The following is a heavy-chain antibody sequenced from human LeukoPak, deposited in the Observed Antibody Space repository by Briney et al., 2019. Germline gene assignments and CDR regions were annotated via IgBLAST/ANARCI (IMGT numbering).Heavy chain of an antibody. Sequence: AAVKVSCKGSGYTFNNYGISWVRQGPGQRLEWMGWISAYNGDTRYAQKLQGRVTMTTDTSTNTAYMEVRSMPSDDTAVYYCARDFSNTSGFTAVVAYWGQGTLVTVSS. J-gene: IGHJ4*02. CDR2: ISAYNGDT. CDR3: ARDFSNTSGFTAVVAY. D-gene: IGHD3-22*01. V-gene: IGHV1-18*01. CDR1: GYTFNNYG.